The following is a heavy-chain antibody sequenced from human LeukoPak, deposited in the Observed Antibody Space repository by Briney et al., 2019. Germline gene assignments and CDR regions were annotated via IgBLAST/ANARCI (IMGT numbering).Heavy chain of an antibody. Sequence: GGSLRLSCAASGFTFSSYGMHWVRQAPGKGLEWVAVISYDVSSKYYADSVKGRFTISRDNSKNTLYLQMNSLRAEDTAVYYCANGLYFGETWGQGTLVTVSS. CDR2: ISYDVSSK. D-gene: IGHD3-10*01. CDR3: ANGLYFGET. V-gene: IGHV3-30*18. CDR1: GFTFSSYG. J-gene: IGHJ5*02.